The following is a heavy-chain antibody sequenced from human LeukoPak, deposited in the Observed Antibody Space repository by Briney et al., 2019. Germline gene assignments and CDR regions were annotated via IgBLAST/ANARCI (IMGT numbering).Heavy chain of an antibody. D-gene: IGHD6-19*01. Sequence: PSETLSLTCTVSGYSIYNTYYWGWIRPPPGKGREWSGNIYHDGSTYYNPSLKRRVNISGETYKNQFSLKLTSVTAADTAVYYCARDKVGSGWSPFDSWGQGTLVTVSS. V-gene: IGHV4-38-2*02. CDR3: ARDKVGSGWSPFDS. CDR2: IYHDGST. CDR1: GYSIYNTYY. J-gene: IGHJ4*02.